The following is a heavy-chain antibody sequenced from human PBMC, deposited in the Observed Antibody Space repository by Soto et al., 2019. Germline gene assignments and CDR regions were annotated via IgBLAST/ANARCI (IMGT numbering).Heavy chain of an antibody. Sequence: DVQLVESGGVVVQPGGSLRLSCAASGFTFDDYTMHWVRQAPGKGLEWVSLISWDGGSTYYADSVKGRFTISRDNSKNSLYLQMNSLRTEDTALYYCVKGDTAMVTGHFDYWGQGTLVTVSS. CDR3: VKGDTAMVTGHFDY. D-gene: IGHD5-18*01. V-gene: IGHV3-43*01. CDR1: GFTFDDYT. J-gene: IGHJ4*02. CDR2: ISWDGGST.